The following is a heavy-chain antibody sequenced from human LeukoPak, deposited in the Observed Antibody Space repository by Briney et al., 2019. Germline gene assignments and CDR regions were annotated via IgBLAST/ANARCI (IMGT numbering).Heavy chain of an antibody. CDR2: INHSGST. Sequence: SETLSLTCAVYGGSFSGYYWSWIRQPPGKGLEWIGEINHSGSTNYNPSLKSRVTISVDTSKNQFSLKLSSVTAADTAVYYCARDYDILTGYLDYWGQGTLVTVSS. CDR3: ARDYDILTGYLDY. CDR1: GGSFSGYY. D-gene: IGHD3-9*01. V-gene: IGHV4-34*01. J-gene: IGHJ4*02.